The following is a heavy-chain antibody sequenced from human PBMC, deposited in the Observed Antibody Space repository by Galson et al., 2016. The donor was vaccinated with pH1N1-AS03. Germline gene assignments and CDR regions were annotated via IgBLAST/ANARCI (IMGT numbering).Heavy chain of an antibody. J-gene: IGHJ3*02. V-gene: IGHV1-69*13. CDR1: GGSFSNYA. CDR3: ARAIREGRVGDI. D-gene: IGHD1-26*01. Sequence: SVKVSCKASGGSFSNYAFNWVRQAPGQGLEWMGGINPVLEKPTYARKFRGRVTITADESTSTAYVELRSLRSDDTAVYYCARAIREGRVGDIWGQGTLVTVSS. CDR2: INPVLEKP.